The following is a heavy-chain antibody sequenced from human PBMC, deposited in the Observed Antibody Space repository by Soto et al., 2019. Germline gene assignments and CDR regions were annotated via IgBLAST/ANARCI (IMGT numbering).Heavy chain of an antibody. CDR2: FDPEDGET. V-gene: IGHV1-24*01. CDR3: ATDRDTMVRGVIITFDY. CDR1: GYTLTELS. Sequence: VKVSCKVSGYTLTELSMHWVRQAPGKGLEWMGGFDPEDGETIYAQKFQGRVTMTEDTSTDTAYMELSSLRSEDTAVYYCATDRDTMVRGVIITFDYWGQGTLVTVSS. D-gene: IGHD3-10*01. J-gene: IGHJ4*02.